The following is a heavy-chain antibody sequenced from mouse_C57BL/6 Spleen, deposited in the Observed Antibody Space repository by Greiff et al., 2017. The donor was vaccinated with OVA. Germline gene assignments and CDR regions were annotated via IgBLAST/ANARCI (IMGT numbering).Heavy chain of an antibody. V-gene: IGHV1-82*01. CDR2: IYPGDGDT. CDR3: ARADDYDAFDV. D-gene: IGHD2-4*01. Sequence: VQLKESGPELVKPGASVKISCKASGYAFSSSWMNWVKQRPGKGLEWIGRIYPGDGDTNYNGKFKGKATLTADKSSSTAYMQLSSLTSEDSAVYFCARADDYDAFDVWGTGTTVTVSS. CDR1: GYAFSSSW. J-gene: IGHJ1*03.